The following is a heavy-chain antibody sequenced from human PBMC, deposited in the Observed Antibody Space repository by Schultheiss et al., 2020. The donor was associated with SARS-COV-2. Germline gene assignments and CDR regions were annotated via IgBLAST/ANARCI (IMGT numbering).Heavy chain of an antibody. V-gene: IGHV1-8*03. CDR1: GYTFTSYD. Sequence: ASVKVSCKASGYTFTSYDINWVRQATGQGLEWMGWMNPNSGNTGYAQKFQGRVTITRNTSISTAYMELSSLRSEDTAVYYCARDGSSWYQIGYYYYYGMDVWGQGTTVTVSS. J-gene: IGHJ6*02. CDR3: ARDGSSWYQIGYYYYYGMDV. D-gene: IGHD6-13*01. CDR2: MNPNSGNT.